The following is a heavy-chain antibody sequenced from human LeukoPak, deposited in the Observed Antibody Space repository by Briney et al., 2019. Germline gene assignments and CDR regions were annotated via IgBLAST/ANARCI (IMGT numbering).Heavy chain of an antibody. CDR2: IRYDGSNK. CDR3: AKRTDCSSTSCFTYYYYYMDV. J-gene: IGHJ6*03. Sequence: GGSLRLSCAASGFTFNSYGMHWVRQAPGKGLEWVAFIRYDGSNKYYADSVKGRFTISRDNSKNTLYLQMNSLRAEDTAVYYCAKRTDCSSTSCFTYYYYYMDVWGKGTTVTVSS. CDR1: GFTFNSYG. D-gene: IGHD2-2*01. V-gene: IGHV3-30*02.